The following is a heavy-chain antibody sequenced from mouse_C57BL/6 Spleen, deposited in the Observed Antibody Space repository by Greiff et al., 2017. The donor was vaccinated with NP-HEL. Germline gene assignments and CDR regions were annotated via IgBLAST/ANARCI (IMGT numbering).Heavy chain of an antibody. Sequence: QVQLQQSGAELVRPGASVKLSCKASGYTFTDYYINWVKQRPGQGLEWIARIYPGSGNTYYNEKFKGKATLTAEKSSSTAYMQLSSLTSEDSAVYFCARSGTNFDVWGTGTTVTVSS. D-gene: IGHD4-1*01. CDR1: GYTFTDYY. J-gene: IGHJ1*03. V-gene: IGHV1-76*01. CDR3: ARSGTNFDV. CDR2: IYPGSGNT.